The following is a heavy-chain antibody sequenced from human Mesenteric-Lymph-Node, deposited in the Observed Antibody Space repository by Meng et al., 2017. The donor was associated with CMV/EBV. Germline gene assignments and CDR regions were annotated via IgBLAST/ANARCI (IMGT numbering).Heavy chain of an antibody. CDR2: RKHDGTEK. D-gene: IGHD6-6*01. J-gene: IGHJ6*02. CDR1: GFTFSSYW. Sequence: GGSLRLSCAASGFTFSSYWMSWVRQAPGKGLEWVANRKHDGTEKNYVDSVKGRFTMSRDNAKNSRYLQMNRLRAEDTAVYYCVRESRAALYYYYYGMDVWGQGTTVTVSS. CDR3: VRESRAALYYYYYGMDV. V-gene: IGHV3-7*01.